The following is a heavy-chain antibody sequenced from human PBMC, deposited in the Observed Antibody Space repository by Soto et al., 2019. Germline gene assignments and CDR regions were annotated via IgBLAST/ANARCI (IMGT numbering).Heavy chain of an antibody. CDR1: GFTSTNYA. D-gene: IGHD2-15*01. CDR2: ISGSGSGGST. V-gene: IGHV3-23*01. Sequence: EVELLESGGGLVQPGGSLRLTCAASGFTSTNYAISWVRQAPGEGLEWVSGISGSGSGGSTHYADSVMGRFTISRDNSTKTLALQMNSLGAVATAVYYCAKGDCSGGGCLCGLDVWGQGTTVTVSS. J-gene: IGHJ6*02. CDR3: AKGDCSGGGCLCGLDV.